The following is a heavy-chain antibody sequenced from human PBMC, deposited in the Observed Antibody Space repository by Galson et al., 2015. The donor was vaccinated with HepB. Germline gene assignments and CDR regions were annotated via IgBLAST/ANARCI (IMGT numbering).Heavy chain of an antibody. CDR1: GSTFSSYW. Sequence: SLRLSCAASGSTFSSYWMHWVRQAPGQGLVWVSRINSDGSSTSYADSVKGRFTISRDNAKNTLYLQMNSLRAEDTAVYYCARDGIVGAAAPRPYYGMDVWGQGTTVTVSS. CDR2: INSDGSST. V-gene: IGHV3-74*01. D-gene: IGHD1-26*01. CDR3: ARDGIVGAAAPRPYYGMDV. J-gene: IGHJ6*02.